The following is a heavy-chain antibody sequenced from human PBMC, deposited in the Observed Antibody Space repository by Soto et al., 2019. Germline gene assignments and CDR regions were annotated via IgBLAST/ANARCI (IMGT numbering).Heavy chain of an antibody. CDR2: ISSSSSYI. V-gene: IGHV3-21*01. J-gene: IGHJ4*02. Sequence: GGSLRLSCAASGFTFSSYSMNWVRQAPGKGLEWVSSISSSSSYIYYADSVKGRFTISRDNAKNSLYLQMNSLRAEDTAVYYCARTRRGPGSPPEYYFDYWGQGTLVTVSS. D-gene: IGHD3-16*01. CDR3: ARTRRGPGSPPEYYFDY. CDR1: GFTFSSYS.